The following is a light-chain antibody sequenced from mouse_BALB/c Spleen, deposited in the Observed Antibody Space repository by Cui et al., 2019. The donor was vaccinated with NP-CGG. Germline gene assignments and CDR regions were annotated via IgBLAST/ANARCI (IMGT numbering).Light chain of an antibody. CDR1: TGAVTTSNY. CDR2: DTN. V-gene: IGLV1*01. CDR3: ALWYSNHWV. J-gene: IGLJ1*01. Sequence: QAVVTQESALTTSPGETVTLTCRSSTGAVTTSNYANWVQEKPDHLFTGLIGDTNNRPPGVPARFSGSLIGDKAALTITGAQTEDEAIYFCALWYSNHWVFGGGTKLTVL.